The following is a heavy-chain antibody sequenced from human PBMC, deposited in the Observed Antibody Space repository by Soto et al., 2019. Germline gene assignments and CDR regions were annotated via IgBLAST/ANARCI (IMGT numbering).Heavy chain of an antibody. CDR1: GGSISSGGYY. V-gene: IGHV4-31*03. J-gene: IGHJ4*02. D-gene: IGHD4-17*01. CDR2: IYYSGST. Sequence: SETLSLTCTVSGGSISSGGYYWSWIRQHPGKGLEWIGYIYYSGSTYYNPSLKSRVTISVDTSKNQFSLKLSSVTAADTAVYYCAGSLTTVTNYFDYWGQGTLVTVSS. CDR3: AGSLTTVTNYFDY.